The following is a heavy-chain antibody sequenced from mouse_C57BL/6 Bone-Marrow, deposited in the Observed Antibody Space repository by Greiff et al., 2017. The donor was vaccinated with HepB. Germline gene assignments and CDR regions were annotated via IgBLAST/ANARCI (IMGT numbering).Heavy chain of an antibody. CDR3: ARQNYGSWWFAY. V-gene: IGHV1-54*01. Sequence: QVQLQQSGAELVRPGTSVKVSCKASGYAFTNYLIEWVKQRPGQGLEWIGVINPGSGGTNYNEKFKGKATLTADKSSSTAYMQLSSLTSEDSAVFFCARQNYGSWWFAYWGQGTLVTVSA. D-gene: IGHD1-1*01. J-gene: IGHJ3*01. CDR2: INPGSGGT. CDR1: GYAFTNYL.